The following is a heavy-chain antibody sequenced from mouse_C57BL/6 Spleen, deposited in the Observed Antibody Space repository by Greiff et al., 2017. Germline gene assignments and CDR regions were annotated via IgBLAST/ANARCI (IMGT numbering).Heavy chain of an antibody. CDR1: GYTFTSYW. CDR3: ARDGGYAMDY. Sequence: QVQLQQPGAELVRPGSSVKLSCKASGYTFTSYWMHWVKQRPIQGLEWIGNIDPSDSETHYNQKFKDKATLTVDQSSSTAYMQLSSLTSEDSAVYYCARDGGYAMDYWGQGTSVTVSS. CDR2: IDPSDSET. V-gene: IGHV1-52*01. J-gene: IGHJ4*01.